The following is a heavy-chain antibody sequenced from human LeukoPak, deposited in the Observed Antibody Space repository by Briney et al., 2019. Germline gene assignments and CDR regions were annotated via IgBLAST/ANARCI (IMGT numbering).Heavy chain of an antibody. CDR1: GFTFSSYW. CDR3: ARDGDILTGDPLDY. V-gene: IGHV3-7*01. CDR2: IKQDGSEK. D-gene: IGHD3-9*01. J-gene: IGHJ4*02. Sequence: GGSLRLSCAASGFTFSSYWMSWVRQAPGKGLEWVANIKQDGSEKYYVVSVKGRFTISRDNAKNSLYLQMNSLRAEDTAVYYCARDGDILTGDPLDYWGQGTLVTVSS.